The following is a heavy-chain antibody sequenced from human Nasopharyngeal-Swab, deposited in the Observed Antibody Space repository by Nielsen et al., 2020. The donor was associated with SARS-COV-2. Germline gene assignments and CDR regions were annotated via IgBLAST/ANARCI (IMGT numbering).Heavy chain of an antibody. CDR1: GGSISSSSYY. D-gene: IGHD3-3*01. V-gene: IGHV4-39*07. Sequence: SETLSLTCTVPGGSISSSSYYWGWIRQPPGKGLEWIGEINHSGSTNYNPSLKSRVTISLDTSKNQFSLKLSSVTAADTAVYYCARRAVTYARYDFWSGHGYYFDYWGQGTLVTVSS. CDR3: ARRAVTYARYDFWSGHGYYFDY. CDR2: INHSGST. J-gene: IGHJ4*02.